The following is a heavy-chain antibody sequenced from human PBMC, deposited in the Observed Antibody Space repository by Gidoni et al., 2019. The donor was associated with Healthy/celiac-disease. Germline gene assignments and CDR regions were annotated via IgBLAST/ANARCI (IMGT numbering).Heavy chain of an antibody. Sequence: QVQLQESGPGLVKPSQTLSLTCTVSGGSISSGDYYWSWIRQPPGKGLEWIGYIYYSGSTYYNPSLKSRVTISVDTSKNQFSLKLSSVTAADTAVYYCARVSGRHSSGWYADDAFDIWGQGTMVTVSS. CDR2: IYYSGST. V-gene: IGHV4-30-4*01. CDR3: ARVSGRHSSGWYADDAFDI. J-gene: IGHJ3*02. D-gene: IGHD6-19*01. CDR1: GGSISSGDYY.